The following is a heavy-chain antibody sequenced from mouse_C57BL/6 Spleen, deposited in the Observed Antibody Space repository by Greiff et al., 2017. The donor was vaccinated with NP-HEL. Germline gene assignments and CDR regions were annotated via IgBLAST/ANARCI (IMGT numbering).Heavy chain of an antibody. CDR1: GYAFTNYL. D-gene: IGHD1-1*01. Sequence: QVQLQQSGAELVRPGTSVKVSCKASGYAFTNYLIEWVKQRPGHGLEWIGVINPGSGGTNYNEKFKGKATLTADKSSSTAYMQLSSLTYEDSAVYFCARGKLYYGSDYWGQGTTLTVSS. J-gene: IGHJ2*01. CDR2: INPGSGGT. CDR3: ARGKLYYGSDY. V-gene: IGHV1-54*01.